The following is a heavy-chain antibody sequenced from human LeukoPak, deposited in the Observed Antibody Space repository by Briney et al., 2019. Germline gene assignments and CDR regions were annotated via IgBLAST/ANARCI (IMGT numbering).Heavy chain of an antibody. CDR1: GGSFRNYY. CDR2: INHSGST. V-gene: IGHV4-34*01. J-gene: IGHJ4*02. CDR3: ARGPDFYDSSGYYPI. D-gene: IGHD3-22*01. Sequence: ETLSLTCAVYGGSFRNYYWSWIRQPPGKGLEWIGEINHSGSTKYNPSLKSRVTISVDRSKNQFSLKLSSVTAADTAVYYCARGPDFYDSSGYYPIWGQGTLVTVSS.